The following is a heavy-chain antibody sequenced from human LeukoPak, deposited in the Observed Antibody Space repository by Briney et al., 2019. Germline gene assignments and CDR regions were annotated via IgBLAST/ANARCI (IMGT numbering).Heavy chain of an antibody. CDR3: ARAAGAYQEENWFDP. CDR2: INPNSGGT. J-gene: IGHJ5*02. Sequence: ASVKVSCKASGYTFTGYYMHWVRQAPGQGLEWMGWINPNSGGTNYAQKFQGRVTMTRDTSISTAYMELSRLRSDDTAVYYCARAAGAYQEENWFDPWGQGTLVTVSS. CDR1: GYTFTGYY. V-gene: IGHV1-2*02. D-gene: IGHD1-26*01.